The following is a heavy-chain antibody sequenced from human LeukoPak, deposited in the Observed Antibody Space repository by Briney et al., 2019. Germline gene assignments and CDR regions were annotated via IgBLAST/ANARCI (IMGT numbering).Heavy chain of an antibody. J-gene: IGHJ5*02. CDR3: AREELGYCSGGSCPNT. D-gene: IGHD2-15*01. V-gene: IGHV3-53*01. CDR2: IYSGSST. Sequence: GGSLRLSCAASGFTVSSNYMSWVRQAPGKGLEWVSVIYSGSSTYYADSVKGRFTISRDNSKNTLYLQMNSLRAEDTAVYYCAREELGYCSGGSCPNTWGQGTLVTVSS. CDR1: GFTVSSNY.